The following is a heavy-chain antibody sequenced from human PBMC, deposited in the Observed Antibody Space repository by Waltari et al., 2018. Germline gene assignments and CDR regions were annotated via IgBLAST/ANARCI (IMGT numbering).Heavy chain of an antibody. J-gene: IGHJ4*02. Sequence: EVQLVESGGGLVQPGGSLRLSCAASGFTFSTYSMNWVRQAPGKGLEWVSLIYSGGSTYYADSVKGRFTISRDNSKNTLYRQMDRLSVEDTAVYYCARWQQWPVRAFDYWGQGTLVTVSS. CDR1: GFTFSTYS. D-gene: IGHD6-19*01. CDR2: IYSGGST. V-gene: IGHV3-66*01. CDR3: ARWQQWPVRAFDY.